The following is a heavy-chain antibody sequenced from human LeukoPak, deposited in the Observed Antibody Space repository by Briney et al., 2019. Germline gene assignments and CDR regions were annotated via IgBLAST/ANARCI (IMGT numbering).Heavy chain of an antibody. CDR1: GFTFNSSW. V-gene: IGHV3-7*01. D-gene: IGHD3-22*01. CDR2: IKQDGSEK. Sequence: GGSLRLSCAASGFTFNSSWMHWVWQAPEKGLEWVADIKQDGSEKYYVDSVKGRFTISRDNAKNSLYLQMNSLRAEDTAVYYCARSLIVVVITQSFDYWGQGTLVTVSS. CDR3: ARSLIVVVITQSFDY. J-gene: IGHJ4*02.